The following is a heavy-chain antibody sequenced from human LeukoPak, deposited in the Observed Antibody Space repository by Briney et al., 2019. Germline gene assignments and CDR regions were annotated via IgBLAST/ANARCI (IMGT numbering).Heavy chain of an antibody. CDR3: ARNPRSYYDFWSGYYRDFWGPYYFDY. CDR2: IYYSGST. Sequence: PSETLSLTCTVSGGSISSSSYYWGWIRQPPGKGLEWIGSIYYSGSTYYNPSLKSRVTISVDTSKNQFSLKLSSVTAADTAVYYCARNPRSYYDFWSGYYRDFWGPYYFDYWGQGTLVTVSS. V-gene: IGHV4-39*01. D-gene: IGHD3-3*01. CDR1: GGSISSSSYY. J-gene: IGHJ4*02.